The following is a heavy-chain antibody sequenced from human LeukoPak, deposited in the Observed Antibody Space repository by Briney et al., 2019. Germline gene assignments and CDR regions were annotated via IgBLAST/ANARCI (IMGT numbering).Heavy chain of an antibody. V-gene: IGHV3-23*01. CDR1: GGSISSSSYY. Sequence: ETLSLTCTVSGGSISSSSYYWGWIRQAPGKGLEWVSAISGSGGSTYYADSVKGRFTISRDNSKNTLYLQMNSLRAEDTAVYYCANHPYYYDSSGPEPEYFQHWGQGTLVTVSS. CDR2: ISGSGGST. J-gene: IGHJ1*01. D-gene: IGHD3-22*01. CDR3: ANHPYYYDSSGPEPEYFQH.